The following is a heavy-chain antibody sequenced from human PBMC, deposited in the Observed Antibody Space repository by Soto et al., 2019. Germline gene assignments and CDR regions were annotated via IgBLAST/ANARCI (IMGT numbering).Heavy chain of an antibody. V-gene: IGHV1-69*13. CDR1: GGTFSSYA. Sequence: PAEVTCKASGGTFSSYAISWVRQAPGQGLEWMGGIIPIFGTANYAQKFQGRVTITADESTSTAYMELSSLRSEDTAVYYCAGSAYYYDSSGYPFDYWGQGTLVTVSS. J-gene: IGHJ4*02. CDR3: AGSAYYYDSSGYPFDY. CDR2: IIPIFGTA. D-gene: IGHD3-22*01.